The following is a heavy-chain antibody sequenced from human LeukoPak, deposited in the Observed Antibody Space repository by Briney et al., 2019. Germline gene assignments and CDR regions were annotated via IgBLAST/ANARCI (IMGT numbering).Heavy chain of an antibody. V-gene: IGHV4-59*01. CDR1: GGSISSYY. CDR2: IYYSGST. J-gene: IGHJ4*01. D-gene: IGHD3-22*01. Sequence: PSETLSLTCTVSGGSISSYYWSWIRQPPGKGLEWIGYIYYSGSTNYNPSLKSRVTISVDTSKNQFSLKLSSVTAADTAVYYCARDYDSSGSIDYWGQGIPVTVSS. CDR3: ARDYDSSGSIDY.